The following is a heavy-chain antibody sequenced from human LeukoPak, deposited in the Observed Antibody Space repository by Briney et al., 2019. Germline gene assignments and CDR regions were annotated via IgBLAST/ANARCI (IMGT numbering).Heavy chain of an antibody. Sequence: GGSLRLSCAASGFTFSSYGMHWVRQAPGKGLGWVAVISYDGSNKYYADSVKGRFTISRDNAKNSLYLQMNSLRAEDTAVFYCARDLKRRVYYDSSGSDDAFDIWGQGTMVTVSS. J-gene: IGHJ3*02. V-gene: IGHV3-30*03. D-gene: IGHD3-22*01. CDR3: ARDLKRRVYYDSSGSDDAFDI. CDR1: GFTFSSYG. CDR2: ISYDGSNK.